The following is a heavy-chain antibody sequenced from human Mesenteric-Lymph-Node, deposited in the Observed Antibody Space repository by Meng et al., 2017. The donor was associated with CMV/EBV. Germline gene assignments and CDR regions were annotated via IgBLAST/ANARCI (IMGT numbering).Heavy chain of an antibody. CDR1: GGSISSSSYY. Sequence: SETLSLTCTVSGGSISSSSYYWGWIRQPPGKGLEWIGSIYYSGSTYYNPSLQSRVTISSDTTNNRFSLRLNSVTAADTGVYFCARSPGFWSLDYWGRGTLVTVSS. D-gene: IGHD2-8*02. CDR2: IYYSGST. V-gene: IGHV4-39*01. J-gene: IGHJ4*02. CDR3: ARSPGFWSLDY.